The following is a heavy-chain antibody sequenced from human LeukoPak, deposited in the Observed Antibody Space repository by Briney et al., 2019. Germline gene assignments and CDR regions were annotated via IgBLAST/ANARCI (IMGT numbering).Heavy chain of an antibody. CDR2: IYPSDSDT. CDR1: GYSFTSYW. D-gene: IGHD3-22*01. CDR3: ARHPNYYDSSGYYCAAVDY. J-gene: IGHJ4*02. Sequence: GESLKISCKRSGYSFTSYWIGWVRQMPGKGLEWMGIIYPSDSDTRYSTSFQGEFTISADKTISTAYLQCSSLKASDTGMYYCARHPNYYDSSGYYCAAVDYWGQGTLVTVSS. V-gene: IGHV5-51*01.